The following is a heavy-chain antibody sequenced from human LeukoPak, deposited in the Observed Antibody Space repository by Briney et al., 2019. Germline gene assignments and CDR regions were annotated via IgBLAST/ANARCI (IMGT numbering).Heavy chain of an antibody. D-gene: IGHD6-19*01. Sequence: ASVKLSCTASGYTFTGYYMHWVRQAPGQGLEWMGWINPNSGGTNYAQTFQGRVTMTRDRSISTAYMELSRLRSDDTAVYCCASQRRSSGWDSFTFSDCWGQGTLVTVSS. J-gene: IGHJ4*02. V-gene: IGHV1-2*02. CDR2: INPNSGGT. CDR3: ASQRRSSGWDSFTFSDC. CDR1: GYTFTGYY.